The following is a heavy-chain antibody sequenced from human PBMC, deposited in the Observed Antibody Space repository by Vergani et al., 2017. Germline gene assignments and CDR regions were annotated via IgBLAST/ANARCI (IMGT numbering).Heavy chain of an antibody. J-gene: IGHJ6*03. CDR2: ISAYNGNT. CDR3: ASTLTIAARRPDYYYYYMDV. Sequence: QVQLVQSGAEVKKPGASVKVSCKASGYTFTSYGISWVRQAPGQGLEWMGWISAYNGNTNYAQKLQGRVTMTTDTSTSTAYMELSSLRSEDTAVYYCASTLTIAARRPDYYYYYMDVWGKGTTVTVSS. V-gene: IGHV1-18*01. CDR1: GYTFTSYG. D-gene: IGHD6-6*01.